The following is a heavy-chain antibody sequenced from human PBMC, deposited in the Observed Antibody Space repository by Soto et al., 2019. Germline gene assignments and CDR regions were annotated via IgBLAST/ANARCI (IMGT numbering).Heavy chain of an antibody. CDR1: GGSISSYY. CDR3: ARDGYYDFWSGYSYFDY. V-gene: IGHV4-4*07. Sequence: QVQLQESGPGLVKPSETLSLTCTVSGGSISSYYWSWIRQPAGKGLEWIGRIYTSGSPNYNPSLQSRVTRSVDTSKNKFSLKLGSVTAADTAVYYCARDGYYDFWSGYSYFDYWGQGTLVTVSS. D-gene: IGHD3-3*01. CDR2: IYTSGSP. J-gene: IGHJ4*02.